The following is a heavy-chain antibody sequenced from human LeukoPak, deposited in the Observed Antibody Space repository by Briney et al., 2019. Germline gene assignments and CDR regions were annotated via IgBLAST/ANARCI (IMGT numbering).Heavy chain of an antibody. CDR2: IAYDGTKK. J-gene: IGHJ4*02. CDR3: AKDMYASGWYPTSPHDY. V-gene: IGHV3-30*02. CDR1: GFTFSSYG. D-gene: IGHD6-19*01. Sequence: PGGSLRLSCAASGFTFSSYGMHWVRQAPGKGLEWVAFIAYDGTKKFYGDSVKGRFTISRDNFKNTLSLQMNTLRSEDTSIYYCAKDMYASGWYPTSPHDYWGQGTLVTVSS.